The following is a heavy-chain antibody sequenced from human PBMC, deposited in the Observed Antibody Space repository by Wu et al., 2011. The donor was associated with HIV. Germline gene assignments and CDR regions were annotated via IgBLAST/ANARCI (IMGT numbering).Heavy chain of an antibody. V-gene: IGHV1-69*04. J-gene: IGHJ3*01. CDR2: IIPILERT. CDR3: ASLQQIVPDYEDTSGLAAFDV. Sequence: QVQLVQSGAEVKKPGSSVTVSCKASGGTFNTFAVSWVRQAPGQGLEWMGRIIPILERTNYAERFQGRITITADTSTDTSHMELNTLKSDDTATYFCASLQQIVPDYEDTSGLAAFDVWGQGTLVSVSS. D-gene: IGHD3-22*01. CDR1: GGTFNTFA.